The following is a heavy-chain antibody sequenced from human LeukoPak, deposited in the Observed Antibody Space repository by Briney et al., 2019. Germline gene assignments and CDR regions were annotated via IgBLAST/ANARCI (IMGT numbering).Heavy chain of an antibody. CDR2: INPNSGGP. CDR3: AKLGIVVVPAGY. V-gene: IGHV1-2*02. J-gene: IGHJ4*02. CDR1: GYTFIGYY. Sequence: ASVKVSCKPSGYTFIGYYIHWVRQAPGQGLEWMGWINPNSGGPNYAQKFQGRVTMTRDTSISTAYMELRSLTSDDTAVYYCAKLGIVVVPAGYWGQGTLVTVSS. D-gene: IGHD2-2*01.